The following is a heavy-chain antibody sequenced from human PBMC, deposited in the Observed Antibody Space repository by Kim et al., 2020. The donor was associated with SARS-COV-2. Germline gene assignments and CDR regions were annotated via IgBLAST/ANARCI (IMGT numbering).Heavy chain of an antibody. CDR1: GGSISSYY. D-gene: IGHD2-2*01. CDR2: IYYSGST. Sequence: SETLSLTCTVSGGSISSYYWSWIRQPPGKGLEWIGYIYYSGSTNYNPSLKSRVTISVDTSKNQFSLKLSSVTAADTAVYYCARGVVPAATRYYFDYWGQGTLVTVSS. V-gene: IGHV4-59*01. CDR3: ARGVVPAATRYYFDY. J-gene: IGHJ4*02.